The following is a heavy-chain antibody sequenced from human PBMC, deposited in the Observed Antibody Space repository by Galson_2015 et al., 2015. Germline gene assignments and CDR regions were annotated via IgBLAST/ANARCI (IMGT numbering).Heavy chain of an antibody. CDR3: ARHVFNELERPGGRGVYYYYGMDV. Sequence: QSGAEVKKPGESLKISCKGSGYSFTSYWIGWVRQMPGKGLEWMGIIYPGDSDTRYSPSFQGQVTISADKSISTAYLQWSSLKASDTAMYYCARHVFNELERPGGRGVYYYYGMDVWGQGTTVTVSS. CDR1: GYSFTSYW. J-gene: IGHJ6*02. CDR2: IYPGDSDT. D-gene: IGHD1-1*01. V-gene: IGHV5-51*01.